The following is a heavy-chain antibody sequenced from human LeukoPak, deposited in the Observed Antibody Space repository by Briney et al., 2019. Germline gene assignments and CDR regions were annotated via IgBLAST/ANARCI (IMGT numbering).Heavy chain of an antibody. J-gene: IGHJ3*02. CDR2: IYHSGST. CDR3: ASQPNTLYYDFWSGKKAFDI. V-gene: IGHV4-4*02. D-gene: IGHD3-3*01. Sequence: KSSGTLSLTCAVSGGSISSSNWWSWVRQPPGEGLEWIGEIYHSGSTNYNPSLKSRVTISVDTSKNQFSLKLSSVTAADTAVYYCASQPNTLYYDFWSGKKAFDIWGQGTMVTVSS. CDR1: GGSISSSNW.